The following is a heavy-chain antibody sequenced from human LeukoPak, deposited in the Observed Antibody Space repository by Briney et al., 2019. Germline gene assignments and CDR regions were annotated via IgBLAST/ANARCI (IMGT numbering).Heavy chain of an antibody. D-gene: IGHD4-23*01. J-gene: IGHJ2*01. Sequence: PSETLSLTCTVSGGSISSSSYYWSWIRQPPGKGLEWIGYIYYSGSTNYNPSLKSRVTISVDTSKNQFSLKLSSVTAADTAVYYCARVRMGGYTSYGGNSHPIDLWGRGTLVTVSS. V-gene: IGHV4-61*01. CDR1: GGSISSSSYY. CDR2: IYYSGST. CDR3: ARVRMGGYTSYGGNSHPIDL.